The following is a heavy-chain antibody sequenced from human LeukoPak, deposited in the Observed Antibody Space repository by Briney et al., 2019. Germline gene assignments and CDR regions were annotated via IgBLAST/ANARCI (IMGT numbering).Heavy chain of an antibody. CDR2: ISSSGSTI. Sequence: GGSLRLSCAASGFTFSDYYMSWIRQAPGEGLEWVSYISSSGSTIYYADSVKGRFTISRDNAKNSLYLQMNSLRAEDTAVYYCARVFSYGDFYDYWGQGTLVTVSS. J-gene: IGHJ4*02. CDR1: GFTFSDYY. D-gene: IGHD4-17*01. CDR3: ARVFSYGDFYDY. V-gene: IGHV3-11*01.